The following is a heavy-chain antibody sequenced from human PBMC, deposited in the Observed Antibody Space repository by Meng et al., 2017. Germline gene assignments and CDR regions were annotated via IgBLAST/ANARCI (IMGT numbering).Heavy chain of an antibody. CDR2: KWYDGGNK. J-gene: IGHJ5*02. V-gene: IGHV3-33*07. Sequence: LEVGRERVMQPGRACSPCSAAGGSTCSSCGNWWFRQHPSGVGEWLVVKWYDGGNKYYAHSVKSRFTISRDNSKNTLYLQMSSVSAEDTAVYYCARDRFYDSSGYWFDPWGQGTLVTVSS. D-gene: IGHD3-22*01. CDR3: ARDRFYDSSGYWFDP. CDR1: GSTCSSCG.